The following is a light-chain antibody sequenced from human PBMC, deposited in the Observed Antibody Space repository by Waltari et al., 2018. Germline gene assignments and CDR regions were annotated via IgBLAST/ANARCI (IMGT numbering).Light chain of an antibody. V-gene: IGLV1-44*01. CDR1: RSTLRSHT. J-gene: IGLJ2*01. CDR2: STH. CDR3: AAWDDSLNGLVV. Sequence: QSVLTQPPSASGTPGQRATIAFSGSRSTLRSHTVHRSHHLPGTAPKLLIYSTHQRPSGVPDRFSGSKSGTSASLAISGLQSEDEADYYCAAWDDSLNGLVVFGGGTKLTVL.